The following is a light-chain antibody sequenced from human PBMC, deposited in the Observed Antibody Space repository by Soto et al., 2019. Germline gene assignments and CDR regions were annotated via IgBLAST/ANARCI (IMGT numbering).Light chain of an antibody. CDR1: QGISSR. CDR2: TAS. J-gene: IGKJ3*01. Sequence: DIQMTQSPSSVSASVGDRVTVTCRASQGISSRLAWYQQKPGKAPKLLIYTASSLQSGVPSRFSGSGSGTDFTLTISRLEPEDFAVYYCQQWFTFGPGTKVDIK. CDR3: QQWFT. V-gene: IGKV1-12*01.